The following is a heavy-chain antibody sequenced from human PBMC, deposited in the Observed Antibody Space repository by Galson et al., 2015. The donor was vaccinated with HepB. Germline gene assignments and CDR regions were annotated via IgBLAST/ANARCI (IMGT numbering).Heavy chain of an antibody. D-gene: IGHD4-17*01. CDR2: IRYDGINK. CDR3: AKVPDAGVDC. Sequence: SLRLSCAASGFTFSNSAMHWVRQAPGKGLEWLAFIRYDGINKYYADSVKGRFTISRDNSKNTLYLQMNSLRPEDTAVYYCAKVPDAGVDCWGQGALETVAS. V-gene: IGHV3-30*02. CDR1: GFTFSNSA. J-gene: IGHJ4*02.